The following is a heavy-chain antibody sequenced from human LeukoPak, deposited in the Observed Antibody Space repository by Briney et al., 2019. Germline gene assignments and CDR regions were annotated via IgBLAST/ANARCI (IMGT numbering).Heavy chain of an antibody. V-gene: IGHV3-23*01. Sequence: PGGSLRLSCAASGFTFSSYAMSWVRQAPGKGLEWVSAISGSGGSTYYADSVKGRFTISGDNSKNTLYLQMNSLRAEDTAVYYCARRAPMVRGYEATDYWGQGTLVTVSS. CDR2: ISGSGGST. J-gene: IGHJ4*02. CDR3: ARRAPMVRGYEATDY. D-gene: IGHD3-10*01. CDR1: GFTFSSYA.